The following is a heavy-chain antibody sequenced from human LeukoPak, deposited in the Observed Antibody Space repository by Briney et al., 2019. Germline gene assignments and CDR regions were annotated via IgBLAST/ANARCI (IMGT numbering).Heavy chain of an antibody. J-gene: IGHJ4*02. V-gene: IGHV4-4*07. CDR1: GGSINSYY. CDR2: MYTSGST. CDR3: ARGFGAVTTLDY. D-gene: IGHD4-11*01. Sequence: SETLSLTCNVSGGSINSYYWSWIRQPAGKGLEWIGRMYTSGSTNYNPSLKSRVTMSVDTSKDQFSLKLSSVTAADTAVYYCARGFGAVTTLDYWGQGTLVTVSS.